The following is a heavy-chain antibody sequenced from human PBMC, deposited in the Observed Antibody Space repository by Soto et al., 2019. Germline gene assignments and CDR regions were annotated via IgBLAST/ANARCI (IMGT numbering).Heavy chain of an antibody. CDR2: ISYDGSNK. J-gene: IGHJ6*02. CDR1: GFTFIRYG. CDR3: AKGSGQQPNYYYYGMDV. D-gene: IGHD6-13*01. Sequence: GGSLRLSCAASGFTFIRYGMHWVRQAPGKGLEWVAVISYDGSNKYYADSVKGRFTISRDNSKNTLYLQMNSLRAEDTAVYYCAKGSGQQPNYYYYGMDVWGQGTTVTVSS. V-gene: IGHV3-30*18.